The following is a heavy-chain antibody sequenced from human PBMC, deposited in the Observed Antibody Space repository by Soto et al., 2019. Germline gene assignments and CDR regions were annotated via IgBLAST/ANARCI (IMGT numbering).Heavy chain of an antibody. V-gene: IGHV5-51*01. CDR3: ACHGGAHYDSRGYHYALDY. Sequence: PGESLKISCKGSGYTFTTYWIGWVRQMPGKGLEWMGIIYPGDSDTRYSPSFQGQVTISADKSINTAYLQWSSLKASDTAIYYCACHGGAHYDSRGYHYALDYWGQGTPVTVSS. CDR1: GYTFTTYW. CDR2: IYPGDSDT. D-gene: IGHD3-22*01. J-gene: IGHJ4*02.